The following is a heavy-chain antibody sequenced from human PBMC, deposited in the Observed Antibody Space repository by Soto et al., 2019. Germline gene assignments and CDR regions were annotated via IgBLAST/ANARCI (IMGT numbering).Heavy chain of an antibody. D-gene: IGHD3-22*01. CDR1: GVSISSYY. CDR3: ARSRGGYFDY. Sequence: SETLYLTCTVSGVSISSYYWGWIRQPPGKGLEWIGYIYYSGSTNYNPSLKSRVTISVDTSKNQFSLKLSSVTAADTAVYYCARSRGGYFDYWGQGTLVTVSS. CDR2: IYYSGST. V-gene: IGHV4-59*01. J-gene: IGHJ4*02.